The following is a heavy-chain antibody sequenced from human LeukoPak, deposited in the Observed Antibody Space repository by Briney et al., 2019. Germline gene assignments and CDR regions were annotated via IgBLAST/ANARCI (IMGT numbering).Heavy chain of an antibody. J-gene: IGHJ3*02. V-gene: IGHV4-34*01. CDR2: INHSGST. CDR1: GGSFSGYY. Sequence: SETLSLTCAVYGGSFSGYYWSWIRQPPGKGLEWIGEINHSGSTNYNPSLKSRVIISVGTSKNQFSLKLSSVTAADTAVYYCARARVGYCSSTSCIKSAFDIWGQGTMVTVSS. D-gene: IGHD2-2*01. CDR3: ARARVGYCSSTSCIKSAFDI.